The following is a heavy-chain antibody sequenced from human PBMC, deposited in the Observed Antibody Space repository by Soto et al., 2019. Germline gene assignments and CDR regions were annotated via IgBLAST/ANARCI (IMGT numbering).Heavy chain of an antibody. J-gene: IGHJ5*02. Sequence: PGGSLRLSCAASGFTFSSYAMSWVRQAPGKGLEWVSAISGSGGSTYYADSVKGRFTISRDNSKNTLYLQMNSLRAEDTAVYYCEKEGLRNSLPNWLDPWGQGTLVTVYS. CDR1: GFTFSSYA. V-gene: IGHV3-23*01. CDR2: ISGSGGST. CDR3: EKEGLRNSLPNWLDP. D-gene: IGHD3-10*01.